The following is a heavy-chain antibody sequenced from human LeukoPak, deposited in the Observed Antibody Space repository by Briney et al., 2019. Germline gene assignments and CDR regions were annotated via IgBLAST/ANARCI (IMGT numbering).Heavy chain of an antibody. V-gene: IGHV3-23*01. CDR3: AKGETRRVDAFDI. Sequence: GGSLRLSCAASGFTFSSYAMSWVRQAPGKGLEWVSVISDSGGTTYYADSVKGRFTISRDNSKNTLYLQMNSLRAEGTAVYYCAKGETRRVDAFDIWGQGTMVTVSS. D-gene: IGHD1-26*01. J-gene: IGHJ3*02. CDR1: GFTFSSYA. CDR2: ISDSGGTT.